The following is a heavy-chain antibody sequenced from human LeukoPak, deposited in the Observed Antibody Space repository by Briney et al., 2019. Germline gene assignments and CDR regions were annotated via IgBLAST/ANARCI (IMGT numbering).Heavy chain of an antibody. V-gene: IGHV3-53*01. CDR1: GFTPISNS. Sequence: GAPRIPSCAAGFTPISNSMNCGRQAPGEGREWVSVISTGDEIHYAESVRGRFTISRDSSSNTLSLHMNSLRVEDTAIYYCATSQGPGNHWFDHWGQGTLVTVSS. CDR3: ATSQGPGNHWFDH. CDR2: ISTGDEI. J-gene: IGHJ5*02.